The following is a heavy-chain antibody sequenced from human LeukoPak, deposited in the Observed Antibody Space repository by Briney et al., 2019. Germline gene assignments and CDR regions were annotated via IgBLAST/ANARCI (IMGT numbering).Heavy chain of an antibody. Sequence: SETLSLTCTVSGDSISSSTYYWAWVRPPPGEGLEWIGSVYHSGRTYYDPSLKSRATVSVDTSRNQFSLRLRSVTAADTAVYYCASLITGNYGNYFDYWGQGTLVTVSP. CDR1: GDSISSSTYY. CDR3: ASLITGNYGNYFDY. CDR2: VYHSGRT. J-gene: IGHJ4*02. V-gene: IGHV4-39*01. D-gene: IGHD1-20*01.